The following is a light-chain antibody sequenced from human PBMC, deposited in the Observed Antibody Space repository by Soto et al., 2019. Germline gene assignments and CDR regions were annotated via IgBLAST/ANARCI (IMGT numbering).Light chain of an antibody. CDR1: SSNIGTSYD. J-gene: IGLJ2*01. CDR2: SNN. V-gene: IGLV1-40*01. CDR3: QSYDSSLSGVL. Sequence: QSVLTQPPSVSGAPGQRVTISCTGSSSNIGTSYDVHWYQQFPGTAPKLLIYSNNNRPSGVPDRFSGSKSGTSASLAITGLQAEDEGDYYCQSYDSSLSGVLFGGGTQLTVL.